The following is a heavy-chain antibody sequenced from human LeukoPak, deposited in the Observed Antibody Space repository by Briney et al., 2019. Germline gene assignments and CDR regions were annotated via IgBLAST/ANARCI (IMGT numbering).Heavy chain of an antibody. CDR3: ARYESSAYGIDV. Sequence: SDTLSLLCTVSGGFISSSSSYWGWIPKPPAMGLAWIGSIYYSGRTYYNPSLKSRVTISVDTSKNQFSLKVSSVAAADTAVYYCARYESSAYGIDVWGRGTLVTVSS. CDR2: IYYSGRT. D-gene: IGHD3-22*01. CDR1: GGFISSSSSY. J-gene: IGHJ2*01. V-gene: IGHV4-39*01.